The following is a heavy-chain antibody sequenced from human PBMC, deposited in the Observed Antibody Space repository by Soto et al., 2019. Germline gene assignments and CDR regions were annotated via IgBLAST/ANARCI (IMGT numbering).Heavy chain of an antibody. CDR1: GGSVTSGEHY. CDR3: ATESGSTYGYFDY. V-gene: IGHV4-30-4*01. D-gene: IGHD5-18*01. Sequence: TLSLTCTVPGGSVTSGEHYWSWIRQSPGKGLEWIGYISNSGSTGYNPSLKTRLSMSVDRSKNQFTLRLTSVTAADTAVYFCATESGSTYGYFDYWGQGTQVTVSS. J-gene: IGHJ4*02. CDR2: ISNSGST.